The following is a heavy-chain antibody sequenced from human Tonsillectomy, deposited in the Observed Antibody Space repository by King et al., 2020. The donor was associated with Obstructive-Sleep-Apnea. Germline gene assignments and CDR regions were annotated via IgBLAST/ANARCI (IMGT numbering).Heavy chain of an antibody. Sequence: VQLQQWGAGLLKPSETLSLTCAVYGGSFSGYYWSWIRQPPGKGLEWIGEINHSGSTTYNPSLKSRVTISVDTSRNQFSLKLSSVTAADTAVYYCASVNYYDSSGYLNWGQGTLVTVSS. V-gene: IGHV4-34*01. CDR2: INHSGST. J-gene: IGHJ4*02. D-gene: IGHD3-22*01. CDR1: GGSFSGYY. CDR3: ASVNYYDSSGYLN.